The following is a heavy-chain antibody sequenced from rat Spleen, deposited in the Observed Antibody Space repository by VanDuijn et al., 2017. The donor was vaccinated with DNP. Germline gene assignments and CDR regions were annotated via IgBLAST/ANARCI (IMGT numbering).Heavy chain of an antibody. D-gene: IGHD1-2*01. CDR3: AREGATISTWFAY. V-gene: IGHV5-46*01. J-gene: IGHJ3*01. CDR1: GFTFSHFP. Sequence: EVQLVESGGGLVLPGRSMKLSCAASGFTFSHFPMAWVRQAPTKGLEWVSTISTSGGDTFYRDSVKGRFTISRDNAKNTLYLQMNSLRSEDTATYYCAREGATISTWFAYWGQGTLVTVSS. CDR2: ISTSGGDT.